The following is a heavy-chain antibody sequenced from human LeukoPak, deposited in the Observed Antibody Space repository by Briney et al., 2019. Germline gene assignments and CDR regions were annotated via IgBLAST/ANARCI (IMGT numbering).Heavy chain of an antibody. CDR3: AKAILGYCSSTSCHGGGLGY. V-gene: IGHV3-21*01. D-gene: IGHD2-2*01. J-gene: IGHJ4*02. CDR2: ISSSSSYI. Sequence: GGSLRLSCAASGVTFSSYSMNWVRQAPGKGLEWVSSISSSSSYIYYADSVKGRFTISRDNSKNTLYLQMNSLRAEDTAVYYCAKAILGYCSSTSCHGGGLGYWGQGTLVTVSS. CDR1: GVTFSSYS.